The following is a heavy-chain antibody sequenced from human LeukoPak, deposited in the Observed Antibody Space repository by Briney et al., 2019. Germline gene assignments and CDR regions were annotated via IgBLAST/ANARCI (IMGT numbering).Heavy chain of an antibody. CDR2: IYSGGST. CDR1: GFTVSSNY. Sequence: GGSLRLSCAASGFTVSSNYMSWVRQAPGKGLEWVSLIYSGGSTYYSDSFKCGLTISRDNYKNTLYLQMNSMRAEDTAVYYCDRRAGGYSHPYDYWGKGTLVTVSS. D-gene: IGHD4-23*01. CDR3: DRRAGGYSHPYDY. J-gene: IGHJ4*01. V-gene: IGHV3-53*01.